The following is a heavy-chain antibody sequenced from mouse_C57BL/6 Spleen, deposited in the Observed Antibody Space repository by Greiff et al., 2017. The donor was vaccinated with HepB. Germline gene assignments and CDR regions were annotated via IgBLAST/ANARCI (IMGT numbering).Heavy chain of an antibody. J-gene: IGHJ2*01. CDR3: ARQGPYYGSSPYYFDY. D-gene: IGHD1-1*01. Sequence: DVKLVESGGDLVKPGGSLKLSCAASGFTFSSYGMSWVRQTPDKRLEWVATISSGGSYTYYPDSVKGRFTISRDNAKNTLYLQMSSLKSEDTAMYYCARQGPYYGSSPYYFDYWGQGTTLTVSS. CDR1: GFTFSSYG. CDR2: ISSGGSYT. V-gene: IGHV5-6*02.